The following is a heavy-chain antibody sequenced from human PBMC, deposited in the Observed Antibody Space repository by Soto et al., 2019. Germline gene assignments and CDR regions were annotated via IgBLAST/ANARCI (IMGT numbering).Heavy chain of an antibody. D-gene: IGHD3-10*01. CDR1: GFTFTDST. J-gene: IGHJ6*03. V-gene: IGHV1-58*02. Sequence: SVKVSCKTSGFTFTDSTMQWVRQTRGQRLEWIGWNVVGSGNTNYAQKLQERVTITRDMSTSTAYMEVSSLRSEDTAVYYCAAQLLTSFYYYYMDVWGKGTTVTVSS. CDR3: AAQLLTSFYYYYMDV. CDR2: NVVGSGNT.